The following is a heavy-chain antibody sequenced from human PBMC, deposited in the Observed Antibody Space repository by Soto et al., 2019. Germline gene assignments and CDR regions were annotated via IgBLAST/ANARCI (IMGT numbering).Heavy chain of an antibody. D-gene: IGHD3-16*01. CDR3: AKVRFGRGILSNTMEV. CDR1: GFTFTSSG. V-gene: IGHV3-30*18. CDR2: ISYDGGNK. Sequence: PGGSLRLSCAASGFTFTSSGMHWVRQAPGKGLEWVAVISYDGGNKYYGDSVRGRFTISRDNSNNTLYLDMKSLRVEDTAVYYCAKVRFGRGILSNTMEVWGQGTTVTVSS. J-gene: IGHJ6*02.